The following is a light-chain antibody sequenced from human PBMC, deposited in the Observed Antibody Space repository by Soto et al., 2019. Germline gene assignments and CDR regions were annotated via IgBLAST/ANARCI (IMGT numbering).Light chain of an antibody. V-gene: IGLV1-51*01. J-gene: IGLJ2*01. Sequence: QSVLTQPPSVSAAPGQKVTISCSGSSSNIGNNYVSWYQQLPGTAPKLLIYDNNKRPSGIPDRLSGSKSGTSATLGITGLQTGDEADYYCGTWDSSLSAGVFVGGTQLTVL. CDR3: GTWDSSLSAGV. CDR2: DNN. CDR1: SSNIGNNY.